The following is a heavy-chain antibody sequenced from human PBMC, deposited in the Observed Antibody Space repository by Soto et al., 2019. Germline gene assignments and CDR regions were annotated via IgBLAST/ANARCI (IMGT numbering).Heavy chain of an antibody. CDR2: ISGSGGST. V-gene: IGHV3-23*01. CDR1: GFTFSSYA. Sequence: GGSLRLSCAASGFTFSSYAMSWVRQAPGKGLEWVSAISGSGGSTYYADSVKGRFTISRDNSKNTLYLQMNSLRAEDTAVYYCAKDRQGYSGSYPFDYWGQGTLVTVSS. J-gene: IGHJ4*02. D-gene: IGHD1-26*01. CDR3: AKDRQGYSGSYPFDY.